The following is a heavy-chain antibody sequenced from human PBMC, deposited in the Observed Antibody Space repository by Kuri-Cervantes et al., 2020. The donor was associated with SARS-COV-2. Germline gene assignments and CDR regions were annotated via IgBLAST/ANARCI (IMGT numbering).Heavy chain of an antibody. Sequence: GSLRLSCAVYGGSFSGYYWSWIRQPPGKGLEWIGENNHSGSTNYNPSLKSRVTISVDTSKNQFSLKLSSVTAADTAVYYCARGRNYYDMSGYFYYFDYWGQGTLVTVSS. J-gene: IGHJ4*02. CDR1: GGSFSGYY. D-gene: IGHD3-22*01. CDR3: ARGRNYYDMSGYFYYFDY. CDR2: NNHSGST. V-gene: IGHV4-34*01.